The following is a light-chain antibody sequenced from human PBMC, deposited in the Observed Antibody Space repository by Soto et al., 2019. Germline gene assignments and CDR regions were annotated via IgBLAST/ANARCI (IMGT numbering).Light chain of an antibody. J-gene: IGKJ2*01. CDR3: QQVYDFPHT. CDR2: DAS. V-gene: IGKV3-15*01. CDR1: QGVGSN. Sequence: IVVTQSPATLSVSPGERVTLSCRASQGVGSNLAWYQQRPGQAPRLLIYDASTRATGIPDRFSGSGSGTDFTLTISSLQSEDFATYYCQQVYDFPHTFGQGTKVE.